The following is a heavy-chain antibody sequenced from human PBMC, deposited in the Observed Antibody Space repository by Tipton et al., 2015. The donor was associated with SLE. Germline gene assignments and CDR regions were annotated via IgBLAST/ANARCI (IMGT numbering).Heavy chain of an antibody. CDR1: GGSISSYY. Sequence: LRLSCAVSGGSISSYYWGWIRQPPGKGLEWIGSIYHSGSTYYNPSLKSRVTISVDTSKNQFSLKLSSVTAADTAVYYCARDGSIKGYYGMDVWGQGTTVTVSS. CDR3: ARDGSIKGYYGMDV. D-gene: IGHD1-26*01. CDR2: IYHSGST. J-gene: IGHJ6*02. V-gene: IGHV4-39*07.